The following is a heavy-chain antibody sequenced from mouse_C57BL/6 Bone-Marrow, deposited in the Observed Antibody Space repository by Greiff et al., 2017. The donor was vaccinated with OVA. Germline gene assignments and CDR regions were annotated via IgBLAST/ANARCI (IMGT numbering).Heavy chain of an antibody. V-gene: IGHV1-39*01. CDR2: INPNYGTT. J-gene: IGHJ2*01. CDR3: ARYWGYFDY. Sequence: EVKLMESGPELVKPGASVKISCTASGYSFTDYNMNWVKQSNGKSLEWIGVINPNYGTTSYNQKFKGKATLTVDQTSSTAYMQLNSLTSEDSAVYYCARYWGYFDYWGQGTTLTVSS. D-gene: IGHD4-1*01. CDR1: GYSFTDYN.